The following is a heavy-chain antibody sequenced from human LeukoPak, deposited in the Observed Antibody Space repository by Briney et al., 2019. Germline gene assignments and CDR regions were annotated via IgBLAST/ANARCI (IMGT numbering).Heavy chain of an antibody. Sequence: GGSLRLSCAASGFTFSSYSMNWVRQAPGKGPEWVSSISSSSSYIYYADSVKGRFTISRDNAKNSLYLQMNSLRAEDTAVYYCARGDYYDSSGYGYWGQGTLVTVSS. CDR3: ARGDYYDSSGYGY. D-gene: IGHD3-22*01. CDR2: ISSSSSYI. CDR1: GFTFSSYS. J-gene: IGHJ4*02. V-gene: IGHV3-21*01.